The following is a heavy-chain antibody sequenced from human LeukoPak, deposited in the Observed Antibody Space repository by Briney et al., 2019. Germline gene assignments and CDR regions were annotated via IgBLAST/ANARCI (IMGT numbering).Heavy chain of an antibody. Sequence: PGGSLRLSCAASGFTFSSYSMNWVRQAPGEGPEWGLSISSSSRYIYHADSVKGRFTIYRDNHKNSLYLQMNSLRAEDTAVYYCARRRAGSLSLTGFDPWGQGTLVTVSS. CDR3: ARRRAGSLSLTGFDP. V-gene: IGHV3-21*01. D-gene: IGHD3-9*01. CDR1: GFTFSSYS. J-gene: IGHJ5*02. CDR2: ISSSSRYI.